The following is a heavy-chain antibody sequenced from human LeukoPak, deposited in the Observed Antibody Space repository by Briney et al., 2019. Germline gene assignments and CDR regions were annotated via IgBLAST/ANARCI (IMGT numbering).Heavy chain of an antibody. J-gene: IGHJ1*01. Sequence: SETLSLTCAVYGGSFSGYYWSWIRQPPGKGLEWIGEINHSGSTNYNPSLKSRVTISVDTSKNQFSLKLSSVTAADTAVYYCARALYCSGGNCYSGTEYFQHWGQGTLVTVSS. CDR2: INHSGST. CDR1: GGSFSGYY. D-gene: IGHD2-15*01. V-gene: IGHV4-34*01. CDR3: ARALYCSGGNCYSGTEYFQH.